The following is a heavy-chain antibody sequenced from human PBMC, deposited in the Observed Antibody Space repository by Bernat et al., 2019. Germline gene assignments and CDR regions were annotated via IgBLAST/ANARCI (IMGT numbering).Heavy chain of an antibody. D-gene: IGHD4-11*01. CDR1: GFRFSSYG. J-gene: IGHJ4*02. Sequence: QVQLVESGGGVVQPGRSLRLSCAASGFRFSSYGVHWVRQVPGKGPEGVAVISYDGSNKNYVDSVHGRFTICRYNSKTALYLPMNSLRAEDTGVYYCAKSAASYYGLAYWGQGTLVTVSS. CDR2: ISYDGSNK. CDR3: AKSAASYYGLAY. V-gene: IGHV3-30*18.